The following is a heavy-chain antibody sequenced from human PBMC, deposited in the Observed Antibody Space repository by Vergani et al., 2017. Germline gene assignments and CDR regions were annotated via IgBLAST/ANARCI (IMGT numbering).Heavy chain of an antibody. Sequence: EVQLVQSGAEVKKPGESLKISCQISGHSFTNYWIVWLRQMPGKGLEWMGIIHPADSYTRYSPSFQGQITISVDKSISTAYLQRSSLRASDSAMYYCARMYGRDSSGSKYFDYWGQGTLVTVSS. D-gene: IGHD3-22*01. V-gene: IGHV5-51*01. CDR3: ARMYGRDSSGSKYFDY. CDR2: IHPADSYT. J-gene: IGHJ4*02. CDR1: GHSFTNYW.